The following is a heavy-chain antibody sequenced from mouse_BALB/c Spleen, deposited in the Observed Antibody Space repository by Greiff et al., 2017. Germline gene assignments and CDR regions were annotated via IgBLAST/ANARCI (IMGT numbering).Heavy chain of an antibody. CDR3: ARLDYYGSSYAMDY. CDR1: GYSFTSYY. Sequence: LEESGPELMKPGASVKISCKASGYSFTSYYMHWVKQSHGKSLEWIGYIDPFNGGTSYNQKFKGKATLTVDKSSSTAYMHLSSLTSEDSAVYYCARLDYYGSSYAMDYWGQGTSVTVSS. V-gene: IGHV1S135*01. J-gene: IGHJ4*01. CDR2: IDPFNGGT. D-gene: IGHD1-1*01.